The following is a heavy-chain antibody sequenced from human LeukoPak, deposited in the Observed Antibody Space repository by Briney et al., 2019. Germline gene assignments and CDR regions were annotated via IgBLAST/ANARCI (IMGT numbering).Heavy chain of an antibody. V-gene: IGHV3-23*01. Sequence: GGSLRLSCAASGFIFNNYGLIWVRQAPGKGLEWVSAISNDGGGTNYADFVKGRFSISRDNSKNTLFLQMHSLRAEDTAIYYCAKGSSGYFVDLWGQGTLVTVSS. J-gene: IGHJ5*02. CDR1: GFIFNNYG. CDR3: AKGSSGYFVDL. D-gene: IGHD3-22*01. CDR2: ISNDGGGT.